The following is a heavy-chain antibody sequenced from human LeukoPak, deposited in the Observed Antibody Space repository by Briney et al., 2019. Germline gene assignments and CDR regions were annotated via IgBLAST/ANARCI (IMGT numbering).Heavy chain of an antibody. V-gene: IGHV4-61*02. D-gene: IGHD5-24*01. J-gene: IGHJ3*02. CDR3: ARSNYPLDAFDI. Sequence: SQTLSLTCTVSGGSISSGSYYWSWIRQPAGKGLEWIGRIYTSGSTNYNPFLKSRVTLSVDTSKNQFSLKLSSVTAADTAVYYCARSNYPLDAFDIWGQGTMVTVSS. CDR2: IYTSGST. CDR1: GGSISSGSYY.